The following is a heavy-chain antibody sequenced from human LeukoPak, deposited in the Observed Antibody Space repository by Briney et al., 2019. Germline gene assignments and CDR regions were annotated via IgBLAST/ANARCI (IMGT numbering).Heavy chain of an antibody. J-gene: IGHJ4*02. Sequence: SETLSLTCAVYGGSFSGYYWSWIRQPPGKGLEWIGEINHSGSTNYNPSLKSRVTISVDTSKNQFSLKLGSVTASDTAVYYCASRLAVAGTNYFDYWGQGTLVTVSS. CDR3: ASRLAVAGTNYFDY. D-gene: IGHD6-19*01. CDR2: INHSGST. V-gene: IGHV4-34*01. CDR1: GGSFSGYY.